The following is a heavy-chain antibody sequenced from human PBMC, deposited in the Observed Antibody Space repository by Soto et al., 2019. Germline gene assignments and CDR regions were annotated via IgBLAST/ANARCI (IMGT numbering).Heavy chain of an antibody. Sequence: PGGSLRLSCAASGFTFSSYAMSWVRQAPGKGLEWVSAISGSGGSTYYADSVKGRFTISRGNSKNTLYLQMNSLRAEDTAVYYCAKDRAAQYYYDSSGFNNWFDPWGQGTLVTVSS. D-gene: IGHD3-22*01. CDR1: GFTFSSYA. J-gene: IGHJ5*02. CDR3: AKDRAAQYYYDSSGFNNWFDP. V-gene: IGHV3-23*01. CDR2: ISGSGGST.